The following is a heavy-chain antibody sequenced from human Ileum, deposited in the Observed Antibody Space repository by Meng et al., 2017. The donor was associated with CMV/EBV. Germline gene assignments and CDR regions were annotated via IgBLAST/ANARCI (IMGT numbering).Heavy chain of an antibody. V-gene: IGHV4-34*01. J-gene: IGHJ4*02. CDR1: LSGYY. CDR2: INQSGST. CDR3: ARGRPTPSITIFGVVIEYYFDY. D-gene: IGHD3-3*01. Sequence: LSGYYGSWIRQPPGKGLEWIGEINQSGSTNYNPSLKSRFTMSVDTSKIQFSLKLSSMTAADTAVYYCARGRPTPSITIFGVVIEYYFDYWGQGTLVT.